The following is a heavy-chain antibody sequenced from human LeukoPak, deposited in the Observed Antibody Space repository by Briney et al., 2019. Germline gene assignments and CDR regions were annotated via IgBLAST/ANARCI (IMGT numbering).Heavy chain of an antibody. Sequence: SGPTLVKPTQTLTLTCTFSGFSLSISGVGVGWIRQPPGKALEWLALIYWDDDKRYSPSLKSRLTITKDTSKNQVVLTMANMDPVDTATYYCAHSAQEAAMVTFDYWGQGTLVTVSS. CDR1: GFSLSISGVG. D-gene: IGHD5-18*01. V-gene: IGHV2-5*02. J-gene: IGHJ4*02. CDR2: IYWDDDK. CDR3: AHSAQEAAMVTFDY.